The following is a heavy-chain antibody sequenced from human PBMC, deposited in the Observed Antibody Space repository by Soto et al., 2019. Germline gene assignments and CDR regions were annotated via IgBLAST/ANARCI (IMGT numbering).Heavy chain of an antibody. Sequence: SETLSLTCAVYGGSFSGYYWSWIRQIPGKGLEWIGEINHSGSINCNPSLKSRVTISVDTSKNQVSLKLGSVTAADTAMYYCARGGSILAAGIVDYFYAWGQGTLVPVSS. V-gene: IGHV4-34*01. J-gene: IGHJ4*02. CDR2: INHSGSI. CDR3: ARGGSILAAGIVDYFYA. CDR1: GGSFSGYY. D-gene: IGHD6-13*01.